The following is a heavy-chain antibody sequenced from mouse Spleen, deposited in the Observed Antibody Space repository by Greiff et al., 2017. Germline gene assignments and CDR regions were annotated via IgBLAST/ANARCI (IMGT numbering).Heavy chain of an antibody. CDR1: GFTFSDYG. CDR2: ISSGSSTI. V-gene: IGHV5-17*01. CDR3: ARPPHYYGSSSYAMDY. J-gene: IGHJ4*01. Sequence: DVMLVESGGGLVKPGGSLKLSCAASGFTFSDYGMHWVRQAPEKGLEWVAYISSGSSTIYYADTVKGRFTISRDNAKNTLFLQMTSLRSEDTAMYYCARPPHYYGSSSYAMDYWGQGTSVTVSS. D-gene: IGHD1-1*01.